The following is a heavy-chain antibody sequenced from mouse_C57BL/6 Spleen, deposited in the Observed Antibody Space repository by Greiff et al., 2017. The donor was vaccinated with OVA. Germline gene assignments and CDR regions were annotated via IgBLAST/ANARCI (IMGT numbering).Heavy chain of an antibody. Sequence: EVKLQQSGPELVKPGASVKISCKASGYTFTDYYMNWVKQSHGKSLEWIGDINPNNGGTSYNQKFKGKATLTVDKSSSTAYMELRSLTSEDSAVYYCARSEYYYGSSYVFYAMDYWGQGTSVTVSS. D-gene: IGHD1-1*01. V-gene: IGHV1-26*01. J-gene: IGHJ4*01. CDR1: GYTFTDYY. CDR3: ARSEYYYGSSYVFYAMDY. CDR2: INPNNGGT.